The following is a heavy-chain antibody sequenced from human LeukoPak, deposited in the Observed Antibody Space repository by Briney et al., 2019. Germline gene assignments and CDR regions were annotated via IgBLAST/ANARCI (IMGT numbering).Heavy chain of an antibody. CDR2: VAYSGST. Sequence: KPSETLSLTCTVSGGSISSYYWSWIRQPPGEGLDWVGYVAYSGSTNYNPSLKSRVTISVDTSKNQFSLKLSSVTAADTAVYYCAREVRELRYDSSGYSHWFDPWGQGTLVTVSS. J-gene: IGHJ5*02. D-gene: IGHD3-22*01. CDR3: AREVRELRYDSSGYSHWFDP. CDR1: GGSISSYY. V-gene: IGHV4-59*01.